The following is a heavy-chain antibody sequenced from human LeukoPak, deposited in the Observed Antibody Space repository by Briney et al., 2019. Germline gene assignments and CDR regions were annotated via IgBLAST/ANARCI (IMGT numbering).Heavy chain of an antibody. CDR1: GFTFSSYG. J-gene: IGHJ6*02. D-gene: IGHD3-9*01. Sequence: PGRSLRLSCAASGFTFSSYGMHWVRQAPGKGLEWVAVISYDGSNKYYADSVEGRFTISRDNSKNTLYLQMNSLRAEDTAVYYCAKANILTGYYYYYGMDVWGQGTTVTVSS. V-gene: IGHV3-30*18. CDR2: ISYDGSNK. CDR3: AKANILTGYYYYYGMDV.